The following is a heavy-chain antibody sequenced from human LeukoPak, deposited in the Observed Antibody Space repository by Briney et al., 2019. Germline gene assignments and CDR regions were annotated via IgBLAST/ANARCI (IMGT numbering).Heavy chain of an antibody. CDR1: GFTVSSNY. CDR3: ARVNRRWYYFDY. CDR2: IYSGGST. V-gene: IGHV3-53*01. D-gene: IGHD6-13*01. Sequence: GRSLRLSCAASGFTVSSNYMSWVRQAPGKGLEWVSVIYSGGSTYYADSVKGRFTISRDNSKNTLYLQMNSLRAEDTAVYYCARVNRRWYYFDYWGQGTLVTVSS. J-gene: IGHJ4*02.